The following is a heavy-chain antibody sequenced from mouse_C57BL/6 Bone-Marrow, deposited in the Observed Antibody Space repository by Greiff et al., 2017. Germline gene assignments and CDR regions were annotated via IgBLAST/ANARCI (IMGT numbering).Heavy chain of an antibody. J-gene: IGHJ1*03. CDR3: ARGVYYYGSHWYFDV. CDR2: IYPGSGST. CDR1: GYTFTSYW. D-gene: IGHD1-1*01. Sequence: QVHVKQPGAELVKPGASVKMSCKASGYTFTSYWITWVKQRPGQGLEWIGDIYPGSGSTNYNEKFKSKATLTVDTSSSTAYMQLSSLTSEDSAVYYCARGVYYYGSHWYFDVWGTGTTVTVSS. V-gene: IGHV1-55*01.